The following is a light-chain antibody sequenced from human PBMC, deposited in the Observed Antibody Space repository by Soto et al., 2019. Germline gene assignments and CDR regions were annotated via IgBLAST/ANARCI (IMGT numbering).Light chain of an antibody. CDR2: LNSDGSH. Sequence: QLVLTQSPSAPASLGASVKLTCTLRSGHSRYAIAWHQQQPEKGPRYLMKLNSDGSHSKGDGIPYRFSGSSSGAERYLTNSSLQSEDEADYYCQTWGTGIRVFGGGTKVTVL. CDR3: QTWGTGIRV. CDR1: SGHSRYA. V-gene: IGLV4-69*01. J-gene: IGLJ3*02.